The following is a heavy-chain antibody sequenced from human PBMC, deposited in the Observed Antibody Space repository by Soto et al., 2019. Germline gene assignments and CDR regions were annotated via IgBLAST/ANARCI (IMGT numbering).Heavy chain of an antibody. J-gene: IGHJ6*03. CDR1: GATFNGFF. V-gene: IGHV1-69*08. CDR3: AFSNWNNGQTHYYIDV. CDR2: DIPLLRTA. Sequence: QVKLVQSGAGVRKPGSSVKVSCRASGATFNGFFMIGVRQAPGQGLEWMGRDIPLLRTADYAQRFQGSSTITADKSTSTGNMGLSSLRSEDTAMYYCAFSNWNNGQTHYYIDVCGKGTTVTVSS. D-gene: IGHD1-1*01.